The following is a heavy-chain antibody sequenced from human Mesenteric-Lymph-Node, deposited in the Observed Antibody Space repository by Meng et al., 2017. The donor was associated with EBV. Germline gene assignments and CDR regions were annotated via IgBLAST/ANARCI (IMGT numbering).Heavy chain of an antibody. Sequence: HVQLQESGPGLVKPSGTLSLTCAVSGGSISSSNWWTWVRQPPGKGLEWIGEIFPTGGTNYNPSLKSRLTISVDKSKNQFSLKLSSVTAADTAVYYCAREGEVGYYESSGYYYWGQGTLVTVSS. CDR3: AREGEVGYYESSGYYY. J-gene: IGHJ4*02. V-gene: IGHV4-4*02. CDR2: IFPTGGT. D-gene: IGHD3-22*01. CDR1: GGSISSSNW.